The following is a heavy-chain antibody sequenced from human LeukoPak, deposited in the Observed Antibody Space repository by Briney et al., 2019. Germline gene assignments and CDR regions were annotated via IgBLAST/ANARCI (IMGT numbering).Heavy chain of an antibody. D-gene: IGHD2-2*01. J-gene: IGHJ6*03. CDR1: GFTFTNYA. V-gene: IGHV3-23*01. CDR3: AKEGRHCSSTNCYPFYYYMDV. CDR2: ISGSGGST. Sequence: GGSLRLSCAASGFTFTNYAMSWVRQAPGKGLEWVSAISGSGGSTYYADSVKGRFTISRDNSKNTLYLQMNSLRAEDTAVYYCAKEGRHCSSTNCYPFYYYMDVWGKGTTVTVSS.